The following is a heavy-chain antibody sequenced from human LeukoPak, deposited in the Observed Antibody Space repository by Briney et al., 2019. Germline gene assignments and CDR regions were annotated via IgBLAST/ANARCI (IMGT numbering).Heavy chain of an antibody. Sequence: PSETLSLTCTVSGGSMRSYYWSWIRQPPGKGLDWIGYIYYSGSTNYNPSLKSRVTISVDTSKNQFSLKLSSVTAADTAVYYCARDSESGSYAAYWGQGTLVTVSS. CDR1: GGSMRSYY. CDR2: IYYSGST. J-gene: IGHJ4*02. V-gene: IGHV4-59*01. CDR3: ARDSESGSYAAY. D-gene: IGHD1-26*01.